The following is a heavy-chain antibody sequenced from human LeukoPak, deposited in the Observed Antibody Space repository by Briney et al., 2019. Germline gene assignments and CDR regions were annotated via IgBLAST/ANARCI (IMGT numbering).Heavy chain of an antibody. D-gene: IGHD3-9*01. J-gene: IGHJ3*01. CDR3: ARQGYTNNLGGYFGDKDDGFDL. CDR1: GGTFSSYI. Sequence: ASVKVSCKASGGTFSSYIITWVRQAPGQGLEWMGRIFPMVGTQNYAQKFQDRVTITADESARTAYMELSSLKFEDTAVYYCARQGYTNNLGGYFGDKDDGFDLWGQGTMVTVSS. V-gene: IGHV1-69*13. CDR2: IFPMVGTQ.